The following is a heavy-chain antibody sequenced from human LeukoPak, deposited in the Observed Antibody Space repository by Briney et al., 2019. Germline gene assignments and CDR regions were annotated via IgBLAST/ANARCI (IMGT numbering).Heavy chain of an antibody. CDR3: ARGVGSSSWSRHWFDP. V-gene: IGHV3-21*01. Sequence: PGGSLRLSCAASGFTFSSYSMNWVRQAPGKGLEWVSSISSSSSYIYYADSVKGRFTISRDNAKNSLYLQMNSLRAEDTAVYYCARGVGSSSWSRHWFDPWGQGTLVTVSS. D-gene: IGHD6-13*01. CDR1: GFTFSSYS. J-gene: IGHJ5*02. CDR2: ISSSSSYI.